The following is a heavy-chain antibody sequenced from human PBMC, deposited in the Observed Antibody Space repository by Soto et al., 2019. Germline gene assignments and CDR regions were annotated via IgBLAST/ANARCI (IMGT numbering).Heavy chain of an antibody. V-gene: IGHV3-7*03. Sequence: VQLQESGPGLVKPSETLSLTCTVSGGSVSSGDYYWSWIRQPPGKGLEWVANIKQDGSEKYYVDSVKGRFTISRDNAKNSLYLQMNSLRAEDTAVYYCARDGGYYYDSSGPFDYWGQGTLVTVSS. CDR3: ARDGGYYYDSSGPFDY. J-gene: IGHJ4*02. CDR1: GGSVSSGDYY. D-gene: IGHD3-22*01. CDR2: IKQDGSEK.